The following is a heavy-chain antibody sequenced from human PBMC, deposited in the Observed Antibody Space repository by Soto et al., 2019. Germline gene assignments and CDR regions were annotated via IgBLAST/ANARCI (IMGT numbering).Heavy chain of an antibody. CDR1: GFTFSIYW. V-gene: IGHV3-7*03. J-gene: IGHJ4*02. Sequence: GGSLRLSCAASGFTFSIYWMSWVRQAPGKGLEWVANIKQDGSEKYYVDSVKGRFTISRDNAKNSLYLQMNSLRAEDTAVYYCARVGQQLDYFDYWGQGTLVTSPQ. D-gene: IGHD6-13*01. CDR3: ARVGQQLDYFDY. CDR2: IKQDGSEK.